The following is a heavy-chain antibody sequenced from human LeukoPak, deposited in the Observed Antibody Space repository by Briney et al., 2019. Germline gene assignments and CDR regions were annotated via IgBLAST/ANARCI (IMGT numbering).Heavy chain of an antibody. D-gene: IGHD2-2*01. CDR1: GFTFXNYA. V-gene: IGHV3-30*04. J-gene: IGHJ4*02. CDR3: XXDSXRGCSSTTCYLSFDFDY. Sequence: GGSLRLSCAASGFTFXNYAMHWVRKAPGKXLXXXXXXXXXXXXXYYAEAXXXXXTIXXDHSKKMLYLQMNSLRVEDTAVYFXXXDSXRGCSSTTCYLSFDFDYWGQGTLVTVSS. CDR2: XXXXXXXX.